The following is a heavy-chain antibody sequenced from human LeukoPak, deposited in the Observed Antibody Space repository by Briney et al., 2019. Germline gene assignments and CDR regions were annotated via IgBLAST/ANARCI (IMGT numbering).Heavy chain of an antibody. J-gene: IGHJ4*02. Sequence: PGRSLRLSCAASGFTFDDYAMHWVRQAPGKGLEWVSGISWNSGSIGYADSVKGRFTISRDNAKNSLYLQMNSLRAEDTALYYCAKLATAMVTDQPFGGEDYWGQGTLVTVSS. CDR3: AKLATAMVTDQPFGGEDY. CDR1: GFTFDDYA. D-gene: IGHD5-18*01. V-gene: IGHV3-9*01. CDR2: ISWNSGSI.